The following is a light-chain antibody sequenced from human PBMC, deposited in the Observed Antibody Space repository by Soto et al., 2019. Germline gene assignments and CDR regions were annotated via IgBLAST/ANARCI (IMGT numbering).Light chain of an antibody. V-gene: IGKV1-5*03. Sequence: DIQMTQSPSTLSASIGDTVTITCRASQSISSWLAWYQQKPGQAPKFLIYAASNLESGVPSRFSGSGSGTEFTLTISSLQTDDFATYYCQQYESYPLTFGGGTKVEI. CDR1: QSISSW. J-gene: IGKJ4*01. CDR2: AAS. CDR3: QQYESYPLT.